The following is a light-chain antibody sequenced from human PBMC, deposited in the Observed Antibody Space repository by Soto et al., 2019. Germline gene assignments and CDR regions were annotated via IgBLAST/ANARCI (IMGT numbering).Light chain of an antibody. CDR3: QSYDSSLTVV. V-gene: IGLV1-40*01. CDR2: GNT. Sequence: QSGLTQPPSVSGAPGQRVTISCTGSSSNIGAGYDVHWYQQFPGTTPKFLIYGNTNRPSGVPDRFSASKSGTSASLDITGLQAEDEAEYFCQSYDSSLTVVFGGGTNVTV. J-gene: IGLJ2*01. CDR1: SSNIGAGYD.